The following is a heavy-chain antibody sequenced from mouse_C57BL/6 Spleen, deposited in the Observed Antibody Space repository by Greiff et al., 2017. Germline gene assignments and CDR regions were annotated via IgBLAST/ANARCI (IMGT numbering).Heavy chain of an antibody. CDR3: ARNDGYYYFDY. J-gene: IGHJ2*01. Sequence: EVQLQESGPELVKPGASVKISCKASGYSFTGYYMNWVKQSPEKSLEWIGEINTSTGGTTYNQKFKAKATLTVDKSSSTAYMQLKSLTSEDSAVYYCARNDGYYYFDYWGQGTTLTGSS. CDR1: GYSFTGYY. CDR2: INTSTGGT. D-gene: IGHD2-3*01. V-gene: IGHV1-42*01.